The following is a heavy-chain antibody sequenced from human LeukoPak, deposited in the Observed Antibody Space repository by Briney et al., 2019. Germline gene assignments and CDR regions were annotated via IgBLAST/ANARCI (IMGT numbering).Heavy chain of an antibody. CDR3: ARRTDAVDDAFDI. D-gene: IGHD3/OR15-3a*01. CDR2: IIPALDRA. J-gene: IGHJ3*02. Sequence: SVKVSCKASGGNFNNYAVNWVRQAPGQGLQWMGRIIPALDRANYAHNFQGRLTISADKSTKTAYMELSGLRSEDTGLYFCARRTDAVDDAFDIWGQGTMLTVSS. CDR1: GGNFNNYA. V-gene: IGHV1-69*04.